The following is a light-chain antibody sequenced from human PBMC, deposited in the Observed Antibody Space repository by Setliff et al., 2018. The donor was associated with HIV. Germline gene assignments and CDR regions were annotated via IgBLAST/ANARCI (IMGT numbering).Light chain of an antibody. V-gene: IGLV6-57*01. J-gene: IGLJ2*01. CDR3: QSYGTNDVI. CDR2: EDK. CDR1: SGSIAGNY. Sequence: FMLAQPLSVSGSPGQTVTISCTRSSGSIAGNYVQWYLQRPGGSPTRLIYEDKKRPSGVPDRFSGSIDFSSNSASLSISGLKTEDEADYSCQSYGTNDVIFGGGTKVTVL.